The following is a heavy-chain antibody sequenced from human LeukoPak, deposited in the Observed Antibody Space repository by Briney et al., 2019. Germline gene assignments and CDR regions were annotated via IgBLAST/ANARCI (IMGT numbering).Heavy chain of an antibody. CDR2: INPSGGST. V-gene: IGHV1-46*01. Sequence: ASVKVSCKASGYTFTSYYMHCVRQAPGQGLEWMGIINPSGGSTSYAQKFQGRVTMTRDMSTSTVYMELSSLRSEDTAVYYCARAYGDYVLVHWGQGTLVTVSS. D-gene: IGHD4-17*01. J-gene: IGHJ4*02. CDR3: ARAYGDYVLVH. CDR1: GYTFTSYY.